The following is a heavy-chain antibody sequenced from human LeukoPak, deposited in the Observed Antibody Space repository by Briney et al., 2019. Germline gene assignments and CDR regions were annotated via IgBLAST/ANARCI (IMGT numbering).Heavy chain of an antibody. J-gene: IGHJ4*02. D-gene: IGHD6-13*01. CDR2: ISAYNGNT. CDR3: ARGVWSTSWFNFDY. V-gene: IGHV1-18*01. CDR1: GYTFTNYG. Sequence: ASVRVSCKASGYTFTNYGINWVRQAPGQGLQWMGWISAYNGNTNHAQNLQGRVTMTTDTSTSTAYMELRSLKSDDTAVYYCARGVWSTSWFNFDYWGQGTLVTASS.